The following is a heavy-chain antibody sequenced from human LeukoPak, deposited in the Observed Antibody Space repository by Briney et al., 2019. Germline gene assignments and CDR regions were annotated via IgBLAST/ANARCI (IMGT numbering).Heavy chain of an antibody. CDR2: ISGSGGST. CDR1: GFTFSSYA. J-gene: IGHJ1*01. Sequence: GGSLRLSCAASGFTFSSYAMSWVRQAPGRGLEWVSAISGSGGSTYYADSVKGRFTISRDNAKNTLYLQMNSLRAEDTAVYYCARVSGPGMNEYFHLWGQGTLVTVSS. CDR3: ARVSGPGMNEYFHL. V-gene: IGHV3-23*01. D-gene: IGHD3-10*01.